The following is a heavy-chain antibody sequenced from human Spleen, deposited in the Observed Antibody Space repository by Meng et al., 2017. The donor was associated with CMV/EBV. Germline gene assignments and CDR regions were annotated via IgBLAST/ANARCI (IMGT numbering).Heavy chain of an antibody. CDR3: VRGTSYDAFDI. Sequence: SETLSLTCTVSGGSISSNGYYWGWIRQPPGKGLEWIGSIYYSGSTYYSPSLKSRVTVSADTSKNHVSLRLSSVTAADTAVYYCVRGTSYDAFDIWGQGTMVTVSS. D-gene: IGHD2-2*01. V-gene: IGHV4-39*07. CDR2: IYYSGST. CDR1: GGSISSNGYY. J-gene: IGHJ3*02.